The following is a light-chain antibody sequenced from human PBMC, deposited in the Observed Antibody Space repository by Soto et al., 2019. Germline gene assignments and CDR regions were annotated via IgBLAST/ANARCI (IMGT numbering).Light chain of an antibody. CDR3: QQRNGSPWT. CDR2: GAS. Sequence: IQLTQSPSSLSASVGDRVTITCRASPAIASFLAWYQQKPGTAPKLLIYGASTSQSGVPSRFSGSRSGTDYTLTIASLQPEDFATYYCQQRNGSPWTFGQGTKVDIK. CDR1: PAIASF. J-gene: IGKJ1*01. V-gene: IGKV1-9*01.